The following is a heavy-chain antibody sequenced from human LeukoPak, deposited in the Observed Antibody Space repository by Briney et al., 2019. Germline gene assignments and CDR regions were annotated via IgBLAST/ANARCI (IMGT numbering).Heavy chain of an antibody. V-gene: IGHV4-39*07. CDR2: IYYIGST. CDR3: ARERSSIVRGVITVYAFDI. D-gene: IGHD3-10*01. J-gene: IGHJ3*02. Sequence: PSETLSLTCSVSGDSISSSSSSYYWGWIRQPPGKGLEWIGSIYYIGSTYYNPSLRTRITISLDRPKNQFSLKLSSVTAADTAVYYCARERSSIVRGVITVYAFDIWGQGTMVTVSS. CDR1: GDSISSSSSSYY.